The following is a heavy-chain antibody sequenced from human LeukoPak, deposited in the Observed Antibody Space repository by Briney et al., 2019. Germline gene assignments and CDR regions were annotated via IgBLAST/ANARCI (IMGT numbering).Heavy chain of an antibody. D-gene: IGHD1-14*01. CDR1: GSSITIGYY. J-gene: IGHJ6*03. Sequence: PSETLSLTCTVSGSSITIGYYWNWIRQSPGKGLEWIGSIYHSGSTYYNPSLKSRVTISVDTSKNQFSLKLTSVTAADTAVFYCARAHRVFVTSYNRYYYHMDVWAKGPRSPSP. CDR2: IYHSGST. V-gene: IGHV4-38-2*02. CDR3: ARAHRVFVTSYNRYYYHMDV.